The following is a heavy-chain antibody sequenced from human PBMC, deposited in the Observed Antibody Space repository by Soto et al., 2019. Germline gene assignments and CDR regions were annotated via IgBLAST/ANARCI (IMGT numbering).Heavy chain of an antibody. Sequence: QVQLQESGPGLVKPSETLSLTCTVSGGSISGYYWSWIRQPAGKRLEWIGRIYASGNTNKNPSLKSRVTMSVDTSKHQFSLRLNSVTAADTAVYYCARVGRTRATVTTAAFDVWGQGTKVTVSS. J-gene: IGHJ3*01. V-gene: IGHV4-4*07. D-gene: IGHD4-17*01. CDR2: IYASGNT. CDR1: GGSISGYY. CDR3: ARVGRTRATVTTAAFDV.